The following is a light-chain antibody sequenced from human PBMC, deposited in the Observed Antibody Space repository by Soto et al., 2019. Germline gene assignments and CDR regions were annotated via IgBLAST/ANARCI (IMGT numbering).Light chain of an antibody. CDR3: HQYGTDPLT. CDR1: QTVTANY. Sequence: EILLTQSPSTLSLSTGARATLSCRASQTVTANYLAWYQQKPGQAPRLLIYGASSRATGIPDRFSGSGSGTDFTLTISRLEPEDFAVYYCHQYGTDPLTFGHGTKVDIK. CDR2: GAS. V-gene: IGKV3-20*01. J-gene: IGKJ3*01.